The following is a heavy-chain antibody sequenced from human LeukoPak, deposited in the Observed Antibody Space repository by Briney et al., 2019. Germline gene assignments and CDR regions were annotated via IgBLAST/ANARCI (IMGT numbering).Heavy chain of an antibody. D-gene: IGHD5-18*01. CDR3: ASGSYGYWVDY. CDR1: GFTFSSYS. Sequence: GGSLRLSCAASGFTFSSYSMNWVRQAPGKGLEWVSYISSSSSTIYYADSVKGRFTISRDNAKNSLYLQMNSLRAEDTAVYYCASGSYGYWVDYWGQGTLVTISS. V-gene: IGHV3-48*04. J-gene: IGHJ4*02. CDR2: ISSSSSTI.